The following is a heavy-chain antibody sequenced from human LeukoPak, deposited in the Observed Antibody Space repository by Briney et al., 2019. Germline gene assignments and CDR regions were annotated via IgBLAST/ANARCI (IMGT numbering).Heavy chain of an antibody. Sequence: PSQTLSLTCTVSGGSISSGGYYWSWVRQPPGKGLEWIGYIYYSGSTNYNPSLKSRVTISVDTPKNQFSLKLSSVTAADTAVYYCARLNIAAASMGDWFDPWGQGTLVTVSS. CDR3: ARLNIAAASMGDWFDP. CDR2: IYYSGST. J-gene: IGHJ5*02. CDR1: GGSISSGGYY. D-gene: IGHD6-13*01. V-gene: IGHV4-61*08.